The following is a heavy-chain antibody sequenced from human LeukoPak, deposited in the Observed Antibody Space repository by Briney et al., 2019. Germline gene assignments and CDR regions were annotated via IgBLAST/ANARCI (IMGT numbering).Heavy chain of an antibody. D-gene: IGHD6-19*01. CDR3: ARDRAGTRSDGMDV. Sequence: SQTLSLTCTVSGGSISSGSYYWSWIRQPAGKGLEWIGRIYTSGSTNYNPSLKSRVTISVDTSKNQFSLKLSSVTAADTAVYYCARDRAGTRSDGMDVWGQGTTVTVSS. CDR2: IYTSGST. V-gene: IGHV4-61*02. CDR1: GGSISSGSYY. J-gene: IGHJ6*02.